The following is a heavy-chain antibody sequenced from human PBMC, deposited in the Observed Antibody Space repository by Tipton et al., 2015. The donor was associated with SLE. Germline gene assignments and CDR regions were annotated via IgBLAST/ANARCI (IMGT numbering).Heavy chain of an antibody. V-gene: IGHV3-9*01. D-gene: IGHD4-23*01. CDR3: AKDFSWDGGNTGYFDH. CDR2: IDYYSGPT. J-gene: IGHJ4*02. CDR1: GFIFSDYS. Sequence: SLRLSCAASGFIFSDYSMNWVRQAPGKGLEWVAGIDYYSGPTAYADSVKGRFTISRDNAKNSLYLQMNSLRPEDTALYYCAKDFSWDGGNTGYFDHWGQGTLVTVSS.